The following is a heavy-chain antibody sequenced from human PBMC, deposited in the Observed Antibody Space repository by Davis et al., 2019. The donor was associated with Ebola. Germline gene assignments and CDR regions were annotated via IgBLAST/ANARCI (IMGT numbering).Heavy chain of an antibody. CDR2: IIPPFGTT. V-gene: IGHV1-69*06. CDR3: AILVAFDY. D-gene: IGHD5-12*01. J-gene: IGHJ4*02. CDR1: GYTFTSYG. Sequence: AASVKVSCKASGYTFTSYGISWVRQAPGQGLEWMGGIIPPFGTTNYAQKFRGRVMITADKSTSTAYMELSSLRSEDTAVYYCAILVAFDYWGQGTLVTVSS.